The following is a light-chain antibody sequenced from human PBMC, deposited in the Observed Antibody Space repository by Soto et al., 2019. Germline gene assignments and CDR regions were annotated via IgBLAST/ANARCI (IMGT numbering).Light chain of an antibody. V-gene: IGKV1-9*01. CDR1: QGISSL. J-gene: IGKJ4*01. CDR3: HQLDSFPFT. Sequence: DIQLTQSPSFLSASVGDRVTITCRASQGISSLLAWYQQKPGKAPNLLIYGTSTLQTGVPSRFSGSGSGTEFTLTISSLQPEDFATYYCHQLDSFPFTFGGGTKVEIK. CDR2: GTS.